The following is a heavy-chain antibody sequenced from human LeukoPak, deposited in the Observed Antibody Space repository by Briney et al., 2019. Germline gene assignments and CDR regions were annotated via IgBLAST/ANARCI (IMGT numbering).Heavy chain of an antibody. D-gene: IGHD6-19*01. Sequence: PGGSLRLSCAASGFTFSSYWMSWVRQAPGKGLEWVANIKQDGSEKYYVDSVKGRFTISRDNAKNSLYLQMNSLRAEDTAVYYCAREHGYSSGWYWYFDYWGQGTLVTVSS. J-gene: IGHJ4*02. CDR3: AREHGYSSGWYWYFDY. CDR2: IKQDGSEK. V-gene: IGHV3-7*01. CDR1: GFTFSSYW.